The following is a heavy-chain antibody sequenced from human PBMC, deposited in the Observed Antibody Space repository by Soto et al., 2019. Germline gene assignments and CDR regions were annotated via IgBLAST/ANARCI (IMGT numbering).Heavy chain of an antibody. D-gene: IGHD2-2*01. V-gene: IGHV1-69*01. CDR2: IIPISGTA. Sequence: QVQLVQSGAEVEKPGSSVKVSCKASGGTFSSYAISWVRQAPGQGLEWMGGIIPISGTANYAQKFKGRVTITADESTSTAYMELSSLRSEDTAVYYCARSQGSSTSLEIYYYYYYGMDVWGQGTTVTVSS. CDR3: ARSQGSSTSLEIYYYYYYGMDV. CDR1: GGTFSSYA. J-gene: IGHJ6*02.